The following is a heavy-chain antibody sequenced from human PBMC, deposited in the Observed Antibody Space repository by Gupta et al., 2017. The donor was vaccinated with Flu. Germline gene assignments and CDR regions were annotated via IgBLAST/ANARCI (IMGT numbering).Heavy chain of an antibody. D-gene: IGHD3-22*01. Sequence: RWIRQPPGKGLEWIGSIYYSGSTYYNPSLESRSTMSVDTPKNKFSLKLRSVTAADTAVYYCARHGDSSGYFGDYYYYMDVWGKGTTVTVSS. V-gene: IGHV4-39*01. CDR3: ARHGDSSGYFGDYYYYMDV. CDR2: IYYSGST. J-gene: IGHJ6*03.